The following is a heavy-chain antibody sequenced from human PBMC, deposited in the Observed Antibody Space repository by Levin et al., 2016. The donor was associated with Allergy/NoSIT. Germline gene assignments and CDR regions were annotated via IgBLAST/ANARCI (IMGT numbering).Heavy chain of an antibody. CDR1: GFTFSSYA. D-gene: IGHD3-3*01. CDR2: ISSNGGST. J-gene: IGHJ6*02. V-gene: IGHV3-64D*06. Sequence: GESLKISCSASGFTFSSYAMHWVRQAPGKGLEYVSAISSNGGSTYYADSVKGRFTISRDNSKNTLYLQMSSLRAEDTAVYYCVKDHLQSITIFGVVIGYYGMDVWGQGTTVTVSS. CDR3: VKDHLQSITIFGVVIGYYGMDV.